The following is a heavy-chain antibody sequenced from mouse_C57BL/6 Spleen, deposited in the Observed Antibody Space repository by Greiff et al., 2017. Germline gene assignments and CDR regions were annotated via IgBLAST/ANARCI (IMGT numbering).Heavy chain of an antibody. CDR2: IYPGDGDT. Sequence: QVQLQQSGAELVKPGASVKISCKASGYAFSSYWMNWVKQRPGKGLEWIGQIYPGDGDTNYNGKFKGKATLTADTSSSTAYMQLSSLTSEDSAVYFCARKGSTMVTGYYFDYWGQGTTLTVSS. J-gene: IGHJ2*01. CDR3: ARKGSTMVTGYYFDY. D-gene: IGHD2-2*01. V-gene: IGHV1-80*01. CDR1: GYAFSSYW.